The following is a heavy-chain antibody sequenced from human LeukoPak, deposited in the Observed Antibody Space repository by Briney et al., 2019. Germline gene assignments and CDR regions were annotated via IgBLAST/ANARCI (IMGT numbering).Heavy chain of an antibody. J-gene: IGHJ6*03. V-gene: IGHV3-30*04. D-gene: IGHD1-26*01. CDR3: ARHLHFSGSYFSEYYSMHV. Sequence: GGSLRLSCAASGFTFSSYAMHWVRQAPGKGLEWVAVISYDGSNKYYADCVRGRFTISRDNSKNTLYLQMNSLRAEDTAVYYCARHLHFSGSYFSEYYSMHVGGKGTTLPVP. CDR2: ISYDGSNK. CDR1: GFTFSSYA.